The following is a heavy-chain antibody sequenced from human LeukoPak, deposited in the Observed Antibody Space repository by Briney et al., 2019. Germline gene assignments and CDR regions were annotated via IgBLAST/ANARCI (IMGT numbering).Heavy chain of an antibody. CDR2: IYHSGST. Sequence: PSETLSLTCTVSGDSFTRSDYYWGWVRQPPGKRLEWIGYIYHSGSTYYNPSLKSRVTISVDRSKNQFSLKLSSVTAADTAVYYCVGADHDAFDIWGQGTMVTVSS. J-gene: IGHJ3*02. CDR3: VGADHDAFDI. CDR1: GDSFTRSDYY. V-gene: IGHV4-39*07.